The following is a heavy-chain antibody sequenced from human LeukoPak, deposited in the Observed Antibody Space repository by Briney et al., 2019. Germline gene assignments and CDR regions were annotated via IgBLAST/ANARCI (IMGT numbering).Heavy chain of an antibody. CDR3: AREVGPFHQLDY. CDR2: IYSGGST. V-gene: IGHV3-53*01. J-gene: IGHJ4*02. D-gene: IGHD5-24*01. Sequence: GGSLRLSCAASGFTVSSNYMSWVRQAPGKGLEWVSVIYSGGSTYYADSVRGRFTISRDNSKNTLYLQMNSLRAEDTAVYYCAREVGPFHQLDYWGQGTLVTVSS. CDR1: GFTVSSNY.